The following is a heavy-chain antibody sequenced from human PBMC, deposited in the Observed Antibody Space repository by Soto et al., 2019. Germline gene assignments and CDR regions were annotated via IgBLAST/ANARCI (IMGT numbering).Heavy chain of an antibody. CDR1: GYTFTGYY. CDR2: INPNSGGT. Sequence: ASVKVSCKASGYTFTGYYMHWVRQAPGQGLEWMGWINPNSGGTNYAQKFQGRVTMTRDTSISTAYMELSRLRSDDTAVYYCARVAYSSSWSNAFDIWGQGTMVTVSS. J-gene: IGHJ3*02. D-gene: IGHD6-13*01. V-gene: IGHV1-2*02. CDR3: ARVAYSSSWSNAFDI.